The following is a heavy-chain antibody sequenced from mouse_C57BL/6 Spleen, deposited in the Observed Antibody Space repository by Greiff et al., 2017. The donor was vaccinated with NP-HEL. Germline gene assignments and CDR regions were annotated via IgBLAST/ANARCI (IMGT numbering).Heavy chain of an antibody. D-gene: IGHD1-1*01. CDR3: ARGSRFYAMDY. V-gene: IGHV3-6*01. CDR2: ISYDGSN. CDR1: GYSITSGYY. Sequence: EVKLQESGPGLVKPSQSLSLTCSVTGYSITSGYYWNWIRQFPGNKLEWMCYISYDGSNNYNPSLKNRISITRDTSKNQFFLKLNSVTTEDTATYYCARGSRFYAMDYWGQGTSVTVSS. J-gene: IGHJ4*01.